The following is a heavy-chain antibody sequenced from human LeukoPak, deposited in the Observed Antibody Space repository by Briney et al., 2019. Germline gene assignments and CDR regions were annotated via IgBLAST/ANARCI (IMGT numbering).Heavy chain of an antibody. CDR1: GYSFTSYW. CDR3: ARLGLAPSDIVVVPAAHYYYYMDV. V-gene: IGHV5-51*01. D-gene: IGHD2-2*01. CDR2: IYPGDSDT. J-gene: IGHJ6*03. Sequence: GESLKISCKGSGYSFTSYWIGWVRQMPGKGLEWMGIIYPGDSDTRYSPSFQGQVTISADKSISTAYLQWSSLKASDTAMYYCARLGLAPSDIVVVPAAHYYYYMDVWGKGTTVTISS.